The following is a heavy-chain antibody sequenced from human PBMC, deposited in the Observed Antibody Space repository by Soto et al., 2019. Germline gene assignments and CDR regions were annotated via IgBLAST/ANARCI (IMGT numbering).Heavy chain of an antibody. Sequence: ASVKVSCKASGYTFTSYGISWVRQAPGQGLEWMGWISAYNGNTNYAQKLQGRVTMTTDTSTSTAYMELRSLRSDDTAVYYCARVGTPVVVVAATRYYFDYGGQGTLVTVSS. CDR2: ISAYNGNT. CDR1: GYTFTSYG. J-gene: IGHJ4*02. CDR3: ARVGTPVVVVAATRYYFDY. V-gene: IGHV1-18*01. D-gene: IGHD2-15*01.